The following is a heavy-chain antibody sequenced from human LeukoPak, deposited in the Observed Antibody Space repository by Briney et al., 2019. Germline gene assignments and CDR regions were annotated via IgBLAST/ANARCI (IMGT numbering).Heavy chain of an antibody. V-gene: IGHV3-66*04. CDR2: IYSGGST. CDR1: GFTVSSNY. D-gene: IGHD4-17*01. J-gene: IGHJ6*02. CDR3: ARQGGRIIYGDYLPKDYGMDV. Sequence: SGGSLRLSCAASGFTVSSNYMSWVRQAPGKGLEWVSVIYSGGSTYYADSVKGRFTISRDNSKSTLYLQMNSLRAEDTAVYYCARQGGRIIYGDYLPKDYGMDVWGQGTTVTVSS.